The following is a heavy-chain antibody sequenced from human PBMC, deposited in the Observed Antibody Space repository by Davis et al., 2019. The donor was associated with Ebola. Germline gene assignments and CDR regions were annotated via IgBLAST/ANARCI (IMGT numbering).Heavy chain of an antibody. CDR1: GFTFSSYW. V-gene: IGHV3-74*01. CDR2: INSDGSST. CDR3: ARVEGEKDFWSGPEGAFDI. D-gene: IGHD3-3*01. Sequence: GESLKISCAASGFTFSSYWMHWVRQAPGKGLVWVSRINSDGSSTSYADSVKGRFTISRDNAKNTRYLQMNSLRAEDTAVYYCARVEGEKDFWSGPEGAFDIWGQGTMVTVSS. J-gene: IGHJ3*02.